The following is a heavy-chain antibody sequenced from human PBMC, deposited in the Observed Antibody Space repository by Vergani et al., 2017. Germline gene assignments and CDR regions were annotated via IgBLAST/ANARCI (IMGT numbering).Heavy chain of an antibody. CDR3: AKDGYDILTGPYGMDV. CDR1: GFTFSSYG. J-gene: IGHJ6*02. Sequence: QVQLVESGGGVVQPGGSLTLSCAASGFTFSSYGMHWVRQAPGKGLEWVAFIRYDGSNKYYADSVEGRFTISRDNSKNTLYLQMNSLRAEDTAVYYCAKDGYDILTGPYGMDVWGQXS. CDR2: IRYDGSNK. V-gene: IGHV3-30*02. D-gene: IGHD3-9*01.